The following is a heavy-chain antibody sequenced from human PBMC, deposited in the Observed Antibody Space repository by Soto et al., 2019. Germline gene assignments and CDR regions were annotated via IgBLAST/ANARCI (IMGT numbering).Heavy chain of an antibody. CDR3: ARGGGPPRLFYTYYYDSSGARGPFAY. CDR2: INHSGST. Sequence: SETLCLTCAVYGGSFSGYYWSCIRQPPGKGLEWIGEINHSGSTNYNPSLKSRVTISVDTSKNQFSLKLSSVTAADTAVYYCARGGGPPRLFYTYYYDSSGARGPFAYWGQGTLVTVSS. J-gene: IGHJ4*02. D-gene: IGHD3-22*01. V-gene: IGHV4-34*01. CDR1: GGSFSGYY.